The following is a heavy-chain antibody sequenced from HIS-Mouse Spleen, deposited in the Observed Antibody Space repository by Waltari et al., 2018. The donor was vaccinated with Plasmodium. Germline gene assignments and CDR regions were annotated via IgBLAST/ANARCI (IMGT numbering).Heavy chain of an antibody. CDR1: GFTFNSYS. V-gene: IGHV3-30-3*01. CDR2: IYYDGSNK. Sequence: QVQLVESGGGVVQPGRSLRLSCAASGFTFNSYSMHWVRQAPGKGMGWVAVIYYDGSNKYYADAVKGRFTISRDNSKNTLYLQMNSLRAEDTAVYYCARDRRLAFDYWGQGTLVTVSS. CDR3: ARDRRLAFDY. D-gene: IGHD2-15*01. J-gene: IGHJ4*02.